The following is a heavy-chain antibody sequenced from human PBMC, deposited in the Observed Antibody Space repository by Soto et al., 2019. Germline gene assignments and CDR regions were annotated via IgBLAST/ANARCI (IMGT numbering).Heavy chain of an antibody. J-gene: IGHJ6*03. V-gene: IGHV3-48*01. Sequence: EVQLVESGGGLVQPGGSLRLSCATSGFTFSSYSMNWVRQAPGKGLEWVSYIISSSSTKYYADSVKGRFTISRDNAKNSLYLQMNSLRAEDTAMNYCARAARDYYYMDVWGKGTTVTVSS. CDR2: IISSSSTK. CDR1: GFTFSSYS. CDR3: ARAARDYYYMDV.